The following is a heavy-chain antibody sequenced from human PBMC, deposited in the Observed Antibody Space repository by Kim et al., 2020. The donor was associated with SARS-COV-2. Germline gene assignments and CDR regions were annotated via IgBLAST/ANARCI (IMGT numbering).Heavy chain of an antibody. J-gene: IGHJ3*02. V-gene: IGHV1-3*01. CDR3: ARPLLIAVSDDAFDI. D-gene: IGHD6-19*01. Sequence: QKFQGRVTITRDTSASTAYMELSSLRSEDTAVYYCARPLLIAVSDDAFDIWGQGTMVTVSS.